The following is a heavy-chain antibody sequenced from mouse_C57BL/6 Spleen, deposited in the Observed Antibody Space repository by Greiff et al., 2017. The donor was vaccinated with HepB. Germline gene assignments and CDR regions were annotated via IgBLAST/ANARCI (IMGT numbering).Heavy chain of an antibody. CDR1: GYTFTSYW. V-gene: IGHV1-61*01. CDR2: IYPSDSET. J-gene: IGHJ2*01. Sequence: VQLQQPGAELVRPGSSVKLSCKASGYTFTSYWMDWVKQRPGQGLEWIGNIYPSDSETHYNQKFKDKATLTVDKSSSTAYMQLSSLTSEDSAVYYCAHSSGYRFDYWGQGTTLTVSS. CDR3: AHSSGYRFDY. D-gene: IGHD3-2*02.